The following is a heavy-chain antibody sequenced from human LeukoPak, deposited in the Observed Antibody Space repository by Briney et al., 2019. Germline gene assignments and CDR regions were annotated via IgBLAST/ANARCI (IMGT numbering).Heavy chain of an antibody. Sequence: GESLKISCKGSGYSFTSYWIGWVRQMPGKGLEWMGIIYPGDSDTRYSPSFQGQVTISADKSISTAYLQWSSLKASDTAMYYCARLSGYSSPVDWFDPWGQGTLVTVSS. D-gene: IGHD6-13*01. CDR3: ARLSGYSSPVDWFDP. V-gene: IGHV5-51*01. CDR2: IYPGDSDT. CDR1: GYSFTSYW. J-gene: IGHJ5*02.